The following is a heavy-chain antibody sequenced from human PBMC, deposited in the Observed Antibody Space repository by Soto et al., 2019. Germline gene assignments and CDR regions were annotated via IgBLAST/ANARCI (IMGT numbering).Heavy chain of an antibody. Sequence: GSLRLSCAASGFTFSSYSMNWVRQAPGKGLEWVSSISSSSSYIYYADSVKGRFTISRDNAKNSLYLQMNSLRAEDTAVYYCARFSVIAAAAHRGGYWGQGTLVTVSS. D-gene: IGHD6-13*01. CDR3: ARFSVIAAAAHRGGY. CDR1: GFTFSSYS. CDR2: ISSSSSYI. J-gene: IGHJ4*02. V-gene: IGHV3-21*01.